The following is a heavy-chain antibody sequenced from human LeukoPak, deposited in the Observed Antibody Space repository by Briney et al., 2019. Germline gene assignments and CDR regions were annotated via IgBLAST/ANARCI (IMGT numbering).Heavy chain of an antibody. D-gene: IGHD4/OR15-4a*01. CDR1: GYSFTSYW. Sequence: GESLKISCRGSGYSFTSYWIGWVRQMPGKGLEWMGIIYPGDSDTRYSPSFQGQVTISADKSISTAYLQWSSLKASDTAMYYCARQGSLKNYYYYMDVWGKGTTVTVSS. CDR2: IYPGDSDT. V-gene: IGHV5-51*01. J-gene: IGHJ6*03. CDR3: ARQGSLKNYYYYMDV.